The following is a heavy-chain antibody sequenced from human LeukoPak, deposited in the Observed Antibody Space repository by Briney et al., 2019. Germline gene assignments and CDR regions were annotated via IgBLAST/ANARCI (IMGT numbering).Heavy chain of an antibody. CDR1: GFTFSSYW. V-gene: IGHV3-74*01. CDR2: INGDGSST. CDR3: ARALTTSATVTTGY. Sequence: GGSLRLSCAASGFTFSSYWMHWVRHAPGKGLVWVSRINGDGSSTTYADTVKGRFTISRDNAKSTLYLQMNSLRAEDTAMYYCARALTTSATVTTGYWGQGTVVTVSS. J-gene: IGHJ4*02. D-gene: IGHD4-17*01.